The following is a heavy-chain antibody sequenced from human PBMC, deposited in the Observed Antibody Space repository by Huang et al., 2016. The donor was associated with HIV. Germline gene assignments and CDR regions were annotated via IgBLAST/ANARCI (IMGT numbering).Heavy chain of an antibody. CDR3: ARGQLGSYGDYDVLY. Sequence: QVQLVQSGAEVKTPGSSVKVSCKASGGTFSKYAISWVRQAPGQGLEWMGGSSPIFGTPNYARKFQGRVTITADDSTSTTYVEVSSLRSEDTALYYCARGQLGSYGDYDVLYWGQGTLVTVSS. CDR1: GGTFSKYA. CDR2: SSPIFGTP. J-gene: IGHJ4*02. V-gene: IGHV1-69*13. D-gene: IGHD4-17*01.